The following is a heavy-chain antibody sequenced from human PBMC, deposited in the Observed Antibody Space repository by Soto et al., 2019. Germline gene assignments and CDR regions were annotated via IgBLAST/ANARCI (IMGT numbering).Heavy chain of an antibody. D-gene: IGHD4-17*01. Sequence: PGESLKISCKGSGYSFTSYWIGWVRQMPGKGLEWMGIIYPGDSDTRYSPSFQGQVTISADKSISTAYLQWSSLKASDTAMYYCARQPEYNYGDYRYYYYGMDVWGQGTTVTVSS. J-gene: IGHJ6*02. V-gene: IGHV5-51*01. CDR1: GYSFTSYW. CDR3: ARQPEYNYGDYRYYYYGMDV. CDR2: IYPGDSDT.